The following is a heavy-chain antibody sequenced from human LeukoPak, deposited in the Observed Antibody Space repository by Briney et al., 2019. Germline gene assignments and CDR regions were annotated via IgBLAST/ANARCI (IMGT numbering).Heavy chain of an antibody. J-gene: IGHJ4*02. V-gene: IGHV6-1*01. D-gene: IGHD3-10*01. CDR3: ARENTLVRGVINPLDY. CDR2: TLYRSKWSY. Sequence: SQTLSLTCAISGDSVSSNDAAWNWIRQPPSRGLEWLGRTLYRSKWSYDYAVSVRGRITINPDTSKNQFSLQLSSVTPEDTAVYYCARENTLVRGVINPLDYWGQGTLVTVSP. CDR1: GDSVSSNDAA.